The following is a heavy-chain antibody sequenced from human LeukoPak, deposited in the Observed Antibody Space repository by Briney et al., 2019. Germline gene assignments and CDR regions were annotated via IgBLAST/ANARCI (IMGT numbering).Heavy chain of an antibody. V-gene: IGHV4-34*01. CDR1: GGSFSGYY. CDR3: ARVTVYYDSSGYYPWYYYYYMDV. J-gene: IGHJ6*03. CDR2: INHSGST. Sequence: KSSETLSLTCAVYGGSFSGYYWSWIRQPPGKGLEWIGEINHSGSTNYNPSLKSRVTISVDTSKNQFSLKLSSVTAADTAVYYCARVTVYYDSSGYYPWYYYYYMDVWDKGTTVTVSS. D-gene: IGHD3-22*01.